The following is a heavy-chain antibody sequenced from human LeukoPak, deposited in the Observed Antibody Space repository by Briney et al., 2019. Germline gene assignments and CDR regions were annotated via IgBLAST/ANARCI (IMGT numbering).Heavy chain of an antibody. CDR2: MSYDGSNK. D-gene: IGHD2-15*01. V-gene: IGHV3-30*18. Sequence: PGGSLRLSCAASGFTFSSYGMHWVRQAPGEGLEWVAVMSYDGSNKYYADSVKGRFTISRDNSKNTLYLQMNSLRAEDTAVYYCAKSGRYCSGGSCYYYGMDVWGQGTTVTVSS. CDR1: GFTFSSYG. J-gene: IGHJ6*02. CDR3: AKSGRYCSGGSCYYYGMDV.